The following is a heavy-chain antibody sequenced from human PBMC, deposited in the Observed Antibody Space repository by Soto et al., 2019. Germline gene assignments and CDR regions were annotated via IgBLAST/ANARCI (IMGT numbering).Heavy chain of an antibody. CDR2: IYHSGST. J-gene: IGHJ6*02. Sequence: LSLTCAVYGGSISSNKWWSWVRQPPGKGLEWIGEIYHSGSTNYNPSLKSRVTISLDKSKNQFSLKLTSVTAADSAVYYCARDDHIVVVPTSLGVMDVWGQGTTVTVSS. CDR3: ARDDHIVVVPTSLGVMDV. CDR1: GGSISSNKW. D-gene: IGHD2-2*01. V-gene: IGHV4-4*02.